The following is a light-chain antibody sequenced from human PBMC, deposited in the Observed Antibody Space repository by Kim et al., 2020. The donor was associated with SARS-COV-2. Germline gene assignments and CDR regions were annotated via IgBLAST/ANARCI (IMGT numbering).Light chain of an antibody. V-gene: IGKV1-5*03. CDR1: QSISIW. Sequence: DIQMTQSPSTLSASVGDRVTITCRASQSISIWLAWYQQKPGKAPKLLIYKASSLQSGAPSRFSGSGSGTEFTLTISSLQPDDFATYYCQQYNNYSWTFGQGTKVDIK. J-gene: IGKJ1*01. CDR2: KAS. CDR3: QQYNNYSWT.